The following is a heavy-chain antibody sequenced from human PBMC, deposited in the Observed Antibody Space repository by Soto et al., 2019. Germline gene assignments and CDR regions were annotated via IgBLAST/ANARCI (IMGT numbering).Heavy chain of an antibody. Sequence: SETLSLTCSVSGVTMSNGVYSWNWIRQSPGKGLEWLGYIYHLETAYYNPSFRSRLSLSIDRTRNQFFLSLSSMTAADKAVYYCVRGGGYDSFDFWGQGIQVTVSS. D-gene: IGHD2-15*01. CDR1: GVTMSNGVYS. J-gene: IGHJ4*02. V-gene: IGHV4-30-2*06. CDR2: IYHLETA. CDR3: VRGGGYDSFDF.